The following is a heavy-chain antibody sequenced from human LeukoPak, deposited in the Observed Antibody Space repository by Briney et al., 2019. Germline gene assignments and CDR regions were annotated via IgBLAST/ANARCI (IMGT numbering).Heavy chain of an antibody. D-gene: IGHD2-2*03. CDR1: GFTFSNYN. CDR3: ARLMDRARRDAFDI. Sequence: GGSLRLSCAASGFTFSNYNMNWVLQAAGKGLEWISYISSSSSTKNYADSVKGRFTVSRDNAWNSLYLQMNSLRAEDTAVYYCARLMDRARRDAFDIWGHGTMVTVSS. J-gene: IGHJ3*02. V-gene: IGHV3-48*01. CDR2: ISSSSSTK.